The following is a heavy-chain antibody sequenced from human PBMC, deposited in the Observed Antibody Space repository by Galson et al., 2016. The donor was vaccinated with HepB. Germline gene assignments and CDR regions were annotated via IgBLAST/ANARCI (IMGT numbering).Heavy chain of an antibody. CDR2: IIPVLGTV. CDR1: GYRFTDYH. D-gene: IGHD1-26*01. Sequence: SVKVSCKASGYRFTDYHMHWVRQAPGQGLEWMGGIIPVLGTVNYAQEFQGRVTITADESTSTVYMELNSLRSEDTAVYYCAREYRGGWFDYWGQGALVTVSS. J-gene: IGHJ4*02. CDR3: AREYRGGWFDY. V-gene: IGHV1-69*13.